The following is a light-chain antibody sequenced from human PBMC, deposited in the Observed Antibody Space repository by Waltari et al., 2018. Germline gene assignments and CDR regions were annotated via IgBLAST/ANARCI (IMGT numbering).Light chain of an antibody. CDR3: GTWDSSLGWV. CDR2: ENN. CDR1: TSNIGYNY. J-gene: IGLJ3*02. Sequence: QSVLTQPPSVSAAPGPRVTISCSGSTSNIGYNYVFWYQQLPGTAPKLLIFENNKRPSGIPDRFSGSKSGTSATLGITGLQTGDEADYYCGTWDSSLGWVFGGGTKLTVL. V-gene: IGLV1-51*02.